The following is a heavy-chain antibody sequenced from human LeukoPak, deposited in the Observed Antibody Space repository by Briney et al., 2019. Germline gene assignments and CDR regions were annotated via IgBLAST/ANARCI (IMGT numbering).Heavy chain of an antibody. D-gene: IGHD5-18*01. V-gene: IGHV6-1*01. CDR3: ARATRGDTTKSFDL. Sequence: TSQTLSLTCAIPGDSVSSNSVAWYWIRQSPSRGLEWLRRTYYRSKWYNDYAVSVKSRITINPDTSKNQFSLQLKSVTPEDTAVYYCARATRGDTTKSFDLWGRGTLVTVSS. J-gene: IGHJ2*01. CDR1: GDSVSSNSVA. CDR2: TYYRSKWYN.